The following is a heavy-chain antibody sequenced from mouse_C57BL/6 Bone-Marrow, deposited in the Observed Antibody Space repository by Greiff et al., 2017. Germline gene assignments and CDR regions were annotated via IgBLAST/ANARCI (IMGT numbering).Heavy chain of an antibody. V-gene: IGHV5-9-1*02. CDR1: GFTFSSYA. J-gene: IGHJ4*01. CDR3: TRRGQLRLYYYAMDY. D-gene: IGHD3-2*02. CDR2: ISSGGDYI. Sequence: EVKLVESGEGLVKPGGSLKLSCAASGFTFSSYAMSWVRQTPEKRLEWVAYISSGGDYIYYADTVKGRFTISSDNARNTLYLQMSSLKSEDTAMYYCTRRGQLRLYYYAMDYWGQGTSVTVSS.